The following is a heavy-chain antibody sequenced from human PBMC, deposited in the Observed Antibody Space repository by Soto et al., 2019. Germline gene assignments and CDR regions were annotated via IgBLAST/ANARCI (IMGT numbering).Heavy chain of an antibody. V-gene: IGHV1-46*01. CDR1: GYTFTSYY. CDR3: AREEGLLWFGEFRGHYFDY. D-gene: IGHD3-10*01. CDR2: INPSGGST. J-gene: IGHJ4*02. Sequence: QVQLVQSGAEVKKPGASVKVSCKASGYTFTSYYMHWVRQAPGQGLEWMGIINPSGGSTSYAQKFRGRVTMTRDTSTSTVYMELSSLRSEDTAVYYCAREEGLLWFGEFRGHYFDYWGQGTLVTVSS.